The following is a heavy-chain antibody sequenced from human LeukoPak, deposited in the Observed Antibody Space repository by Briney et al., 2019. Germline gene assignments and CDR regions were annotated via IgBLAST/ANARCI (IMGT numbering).Heavy chain of an antibody. CDR1: GFTFSNAW. J-gene: IGHJ4*02. Sequence: PGGSLRLSCAASGFTFSNAWMSWVRQAPGKGLEWVGRIKNKTYVGTTDYPAPVKARFTFPRDDSKTTLYLQMDSLKTEDTAVYYCSSSGWYSSGWYRYRDYWGQGTLVTVSS. D-gene: IGHD6-19*01. CDR3: SSSGWYSSGWYRYRDY. V-gene: IGHV3-15*01. CDR2: IKNKTYVGTT.